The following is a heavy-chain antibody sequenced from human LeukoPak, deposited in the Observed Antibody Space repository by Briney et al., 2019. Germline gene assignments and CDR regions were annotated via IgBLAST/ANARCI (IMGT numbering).Heavy chain of an antibody. CDR3: ARDHGVGGSYSHFDY. CDR1: GGSISSGGYY. CDR2: IYYSGST. Sequence: SQTLSLTCTVSGGSISSGGYYWSWIRQPPGKGLEWIGYIYYSGSTYYNPSLKSRVTISVDTSKNQFSLKLSSVTAADTAVYYCARDHGVGGSYSHFDYWGQGTLVTVSS. D-gene: IGHD1-26*01. V-gene: IGHV4-31*03. J-gene: IGHJ4*02.